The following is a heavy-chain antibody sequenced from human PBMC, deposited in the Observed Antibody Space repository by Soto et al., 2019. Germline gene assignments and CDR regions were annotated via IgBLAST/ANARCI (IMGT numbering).Heavy chain of an antibody. J-gene: IGHJ4*02. CDR2: IYFRGNT. CDR1: GDSINSDKYY. V-gene: IGHV4-39*01. Sequence: SETLSLTCSVSGDSINSDKYYWGWIRQPPGKGLEWIGSIYFRGNTYYNPSLQTRVTISLDKSKSQFSLKLNSVTAADSAVYFCARLEGLATISYFFDFWGQGALVTVSS. CDR3: ARLEGLATISYFFDF. D-gene: IGHD3-9*01.